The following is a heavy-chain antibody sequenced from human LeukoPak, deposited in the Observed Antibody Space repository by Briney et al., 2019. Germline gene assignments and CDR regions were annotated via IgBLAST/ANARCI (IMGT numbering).Heavy chain of an antibody. J-gene: IGHJ3*02. V-gene: IGHV3-7*03. CDR3: ARISNDAFDI. CDR1: GFTFSTYW. Sequence: GGSLRLSCAASGFTFSTYWMSWVRQAPGKGLEWVANIKQDGNDKYYVDSVKGRFTISRDNAKNSLYLQMNSLRAEDTAVYYCARISNDAFDIWGQGTMVTVSS. CDR2: IKQDGNDK.